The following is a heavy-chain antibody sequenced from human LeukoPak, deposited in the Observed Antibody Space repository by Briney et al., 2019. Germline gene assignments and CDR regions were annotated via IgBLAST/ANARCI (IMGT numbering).Heavy chain of an antibody. J-gene: IGHJ4*02. CDR1: GGSISTYY. CDR2: IYYSGST. CDR3: ARVFSGFDS. D-gene: IGHD2-21*01. Sequence: SETLSLTCTVSGGSISTYYWSWIRQPPGEGLEWIGHIYYSGSTNYNPSLKSRVTISLDRSEKQLSLKLTSVTAADTAVYYCARVFSGFDSWGQGTLVTVSS. V-gene: IGHV4-59*01.